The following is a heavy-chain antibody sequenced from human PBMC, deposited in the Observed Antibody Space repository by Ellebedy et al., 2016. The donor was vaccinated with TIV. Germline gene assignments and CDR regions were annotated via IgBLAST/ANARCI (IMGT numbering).Heavy chain of an antibody. J-gene: IGHJ6*02. D-gene: IGHD2-15*01. V-gene: IGHV1-46*01. CDR2: INPSGGST. CDR1: GYTFTGYY. Sequence: ASVKVSCKASGYTFTGYYMHWVRQAPGQGLEWMGIINPSGGSTSYAQKFQGRVTMTRDTSTSTVYMELSSLRSEDTAVYYCANGHDIVVRPSSNYYSLDVWGQGTTVTVSS. CDR3: ANGHDIVVRPSSNYYSLDV.